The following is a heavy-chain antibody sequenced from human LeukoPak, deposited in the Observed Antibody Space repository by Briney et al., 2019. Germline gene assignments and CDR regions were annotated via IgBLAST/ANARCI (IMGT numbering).Heavy chain of an antibody. CDR1: GYSISSGYY. CDR2: IFHSGST. Sequence: SETLSLTCSVSGYSISSGYYWGWIRQPPGKGLEWIENIFHSGSTYYNPSLKSRVTISVDTSKNQFSLKLTSVTAADTAVYYCASVVSMTMIVVIPLYFDYWGQGTLVTVSS. CDR3: ASVVSMTMIVVIPLYFDY. V-gene: IGHV4-38-2*01. D-gene: IGHD3-22*01. J-gene: IGHJ4*02.